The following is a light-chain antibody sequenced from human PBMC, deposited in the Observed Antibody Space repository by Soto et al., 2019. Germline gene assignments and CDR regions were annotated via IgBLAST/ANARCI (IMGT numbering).Light chain of an antibody. CDR2: EVS. CDR3: SSYTSSSTPYV. CDR1: SSDVGGYNY. V-gene: IGLV2-14*03. Sequence: QSVLTQPASVSGSPGQSITISCTGTSSDVGGYNYVSWYQQHPGKAPKLMIYEVSNRPSGDSDRFSGSKSGNTASLTISGLQAEDEADYYCSSYTSSSTPYVFGSGTKVIVL. J-gene: IGLJ1*01.